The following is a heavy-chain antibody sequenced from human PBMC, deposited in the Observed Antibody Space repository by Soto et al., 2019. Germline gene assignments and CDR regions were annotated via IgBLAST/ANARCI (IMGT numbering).Heavy chain of an antibody. CDR1: GGTFSSYA. CDR3: PRSQGSSTSLEIYYYYYYGMDV. CDR2: IIPISDTT. J-gene: IGHJ6*02. Sequence: QVQLVQSGAEVKKPGSSVKVSCKASGGTFSSYAISWVRQAPGQGLEWMGGIIPISDTTNYAQKFQGRVTITADESTSTAYMELSSLRSEDTAVYYCPRSQGSSTSLEIYYYYYYGMDVWGQWTTVTVSS. V-gene: IGHV1-69*01. D-gene: IGHD2-2*01.